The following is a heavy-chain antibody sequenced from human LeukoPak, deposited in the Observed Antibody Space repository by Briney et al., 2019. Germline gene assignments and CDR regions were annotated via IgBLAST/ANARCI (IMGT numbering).Heavy chain of an antibody. V-gene: IGHV4-4*07. D-gene: IGHD6-6*01. CDR3: ASVEQFAPGYYFDY. J-gene: IGHJ4*02. Sequence: PSETLSLTCTVSGGSISSYYWSWIRQPAGKGLEWIGRIYTSGSTNYNPSLKSRVTMSVDTSKNQFSLKLNSVTAADTAVYYCASVEQFAPGYYFDYWGQGTLVTVSS. CDR1: GGSISSYY. CDR2: IYTSGST.